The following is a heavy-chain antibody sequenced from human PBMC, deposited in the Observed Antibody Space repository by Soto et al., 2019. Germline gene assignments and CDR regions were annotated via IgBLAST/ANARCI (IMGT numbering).Heavy chain of an antibody. CDR1: GFTFSGYA. V-gene: IGHV3-73*02. CDR2: VRSKANSYAK. J-gene: IGHJ4*02. D-gene: IGHD3-10*01. CDR3: TRHAVIYGSGSPFDY. Sequence: EVQLVESGGGVVQPGGSQNLSCAASGFTFSGYAMHWVRQASGNGLGWGGGVRSKANSYAKAYAASVKGRFTISRDDSKNTAYLQMNSLKTEDTAVYYCTRHAVIYGSGSPFDYWGQGTLVTVSS.